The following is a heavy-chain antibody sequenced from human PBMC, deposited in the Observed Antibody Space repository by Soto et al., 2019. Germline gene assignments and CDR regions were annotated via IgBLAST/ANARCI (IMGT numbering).Heavy chain of an antibody. CDR1: GYTFANYG. CDR3: ARGVGSGTYYNQYNWFDP. V-gene: IGHV1-18*01. J-gene: IGHJ5*02. D-gene: IGHD3-10*01. Sequence: ASVKVSCKASGYTFANYGISWVRQAPGQGLEWMGWINTYNGNTNHAQKLQGRVTMTTDTSTSIAYMELRSLRSDDTAVYYCARGVGSGTYYNQYNWFDPWGQGTLVTVS. CDR2: INTYNGNT.